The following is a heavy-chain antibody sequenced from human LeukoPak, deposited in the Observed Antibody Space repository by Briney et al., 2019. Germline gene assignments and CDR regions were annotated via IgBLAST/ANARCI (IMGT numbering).Heavy chain of an antibody. V-gene: IGHV4-59*01. CDR3: ARHNRGAFDI. D-gene: IGHD1-14*01. CDR2: IYYSGNT. J-gene: IGHJ3*02. Sequence: SETLSLTCTVSGGSISSYYWSWIRQPPGKGLEWIGYIYYSGNTNYNPSLKSRVTISVDTSKNQFSLKLSSVTAADTAVYYCARHNRGAFDIWGQGTMVTVS. CDR1: GGSISSYY.